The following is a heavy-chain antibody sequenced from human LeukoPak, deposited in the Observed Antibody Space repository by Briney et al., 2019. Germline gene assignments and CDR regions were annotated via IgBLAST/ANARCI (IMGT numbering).Heavy chain of an antibody. D-gene: IGHD5-24*01. CDR3: ARGRWLPNAFDI. Sequence: PSETLSLTCTVSGGSISSYYWSWIRQPPGKGLEWIGYIYYSGSTNYNPSLKSRVTISVGTSKNQFSLKLTSVTAADTAVYFCARGRWLPNAFDIWGQGTMVTVFS. CDR2: IYYSGST. J-gene: IGHJ3*02. CDR1: GGSISSYY. V-gene: IGHV4-59*01.